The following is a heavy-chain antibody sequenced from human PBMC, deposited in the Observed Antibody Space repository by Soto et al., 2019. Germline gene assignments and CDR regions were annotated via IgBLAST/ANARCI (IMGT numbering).Heavy chain of an antibody. J-gene: IGHJ4*02. Sequence: SGTLSLTCTVSGGSVSSGSYYWSWIRQPPGKGLEWIGYIYYSGSTNYNPSLKSRVTISVDTSKNQFSLKLSSVTAADTAVYYCARGGLDYGAAFDYWGQGTLVTVSS. D-gene: IGHD4-17*01. V-gene: IGHV4-61*01. CDR3: ARGGLDYGAAFDY. CDR1: GGSVSSGSYY. CDR2: IYYSGST.